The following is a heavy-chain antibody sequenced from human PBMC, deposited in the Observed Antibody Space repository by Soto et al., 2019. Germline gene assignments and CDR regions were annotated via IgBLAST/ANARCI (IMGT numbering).Heavy chain of an antibody. CDR1: GFTLSNHD. J-gene: IGHJ6*02. Sequence: LRLSCAASGFTLSNHDMYWVRQATGKSLEWVSAIGIGGDTYYPASVKGRFTISRQNAKNSLYLQMNNLRAGDTAVYYCARGPGSPRYYNGMDVWGQGTTVTVSS. D-gene: IGHD3-10*01. CDR2: IGIGGDT. V-gene: IGHV3-13*01. CDR3: ARGPGSPRYYNGMDV.